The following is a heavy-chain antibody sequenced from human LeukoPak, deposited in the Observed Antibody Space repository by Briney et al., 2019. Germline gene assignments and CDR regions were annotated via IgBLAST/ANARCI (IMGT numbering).Heavy chain of an antibody. D-gene: IGHD2-15*01. CDR1: GFTFSSYA. V-gene: IGHV3-23*01. CDR2: ISGSGGST. J-gene: IGHJ6*02. CDR3: ARDLGLLNGMDV. Sequence: PGGSLRLSCAASGFTFSSYAMSWVRQAPGKGLEWVSAISGSGGSTYYADSVKGRFTISRDNSKNTLYLQMNSLRAEDTAVYYCARDLGLLNGMDVWGQGTTVTVSS.